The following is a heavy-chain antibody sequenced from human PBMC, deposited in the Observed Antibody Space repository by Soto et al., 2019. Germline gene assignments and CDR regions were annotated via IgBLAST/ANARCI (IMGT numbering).Heavy chain of an antibody. J-gene: IGHJ4*02. D-gene: IGHD5-18*01. Sequence: CKASGYTFTSYGISWVRQAPGQGLEWMGWISTYYDNTNYAQNLRGRVTMTTDTSTSTAYMELRSLRSDDTAVYYCASVPPRRYNYGEVLSYCGQGSLVIGSS. CDR3: ASVPPRRYNYGEVLSY. CDR1: GYTFTSYG. V-gene: IGHV1-18*04. CDR2: ISTYYDNT.